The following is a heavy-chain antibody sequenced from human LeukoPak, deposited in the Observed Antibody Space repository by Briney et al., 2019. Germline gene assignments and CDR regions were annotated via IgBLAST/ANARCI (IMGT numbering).Heavy chain of an antibody. D-gene: IGHD4-17*01. CDR2: ISYDGSNR. CDR1: GFTFSNYG. V-gene: IGHV3-30*18. J-gene: IGHJ4*02. Sequence: GGSLRLSCAASGFTFSNYGMHWVRQAPGKGLEWVAVISYDGSNRYYADSVKGRFTISRDNSKNTLYLQMNSLRAEDKAVYYCAKPIMTTVTTLGLYFDYWGQGALVTVSS. CDR3: AKPIMTTVTTLGLYFDY.